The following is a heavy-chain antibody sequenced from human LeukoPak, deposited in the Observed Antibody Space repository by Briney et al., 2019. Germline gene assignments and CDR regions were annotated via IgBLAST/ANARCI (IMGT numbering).Heavy chain of an antibody. CDR1: GGSISSYY. CDR3: ARHVLHSSGWYINGMDV. V-gene: IGHV4-59*08. CDR2: INYSGST. D-gene: IGHD6-19*01. Sequence: PSETLSLTCTVSGGSISSYYWSWIRQPPGKGLEWIGYINYSGSTNYNPSLKSRVTISVDTSKNQFSLKLSSVTAADTAVYYCARHVLHSSGWYINGMDVWGQGTTVTVSS. J-gene: IGHJ6*02.